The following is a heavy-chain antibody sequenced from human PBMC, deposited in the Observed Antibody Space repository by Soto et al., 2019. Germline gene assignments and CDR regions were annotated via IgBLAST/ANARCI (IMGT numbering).Heavy chain of an antibody. Sequence: QVQLVQSGAEVRKPGASVKVSCKASGYTFTTYGITWVRQAPGQGLEWMGRISGYDGHTKYAQKFQGRVIMTTDTSTSTVYMGLRSLRSDDTAVYYCAREGEMPDYYYGLDVWGQGTTVTVSS. CDR2: ISGYDGHT. J-gene: IGHJ6*02. CDR1: GYTFTTYG. V-gene: IGHV1-18*01. CDR3: AREGEMPDYYYGLDV. D-gene: IGHD3-16*01.